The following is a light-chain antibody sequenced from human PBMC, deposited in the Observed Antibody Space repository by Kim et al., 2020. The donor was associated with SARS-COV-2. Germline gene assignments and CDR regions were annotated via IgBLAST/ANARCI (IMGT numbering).Light chain of an antibody. CDR2: LEGSGSY. CDR1: SGHNSYI. J-gene: IGLJ3*02. Sequence: SGNRTSTLGSGHNSYISAWQQRQPWKAPRYFVKLEGSGSYNKGSGVPARFSGSSAGADRYLTISNHQSEDEADYYCETWGSNTRVFGGGTQLTVL. CDR3: ETWGSNTRV. V-gene: IGLV4-60*03.